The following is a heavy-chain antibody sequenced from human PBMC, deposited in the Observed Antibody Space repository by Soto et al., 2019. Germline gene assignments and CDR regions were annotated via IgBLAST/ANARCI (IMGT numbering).Heavy chain of an antibody. CDR1: GGTFSSYA. D-gene: IGHD3-10*01. Sequence: SVKVSCKASGGTFSSYAISWVRQAPGQGLEWMGGIIPIFGTANYAQKFQGRVTITADESTSTAYMELSSLRSEDTAVYYCASDPPRSGSYYTYFDYWSQGTLVTVSS. CDR3: ASDPPRSGSYYTYFDY. CDR2: IIPIFGTA. V-gene: IGHV1-69*13. J-gene: IGHJ4*02.